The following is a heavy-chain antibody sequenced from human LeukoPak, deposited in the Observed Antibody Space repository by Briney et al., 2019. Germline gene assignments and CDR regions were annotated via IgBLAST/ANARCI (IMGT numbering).Heavy chain of an antibody. J-gene: IGHJ4*02. CDR1: GYTFTYYY. CDR2: VDPEDGET. Sequence: GATVKISCKVSGYTFTYYYMHWVQQAPGKGLEWMGLVDPEDGETIYAEKFQGRVTITADTSTDTAYMELSSLRSEDTAVYYCATVDTAMVNGVDYWGQGTLVTVSS. D-gene: IGHD5-18*01. CDR3: ATVDTAMVNGVDY. V-gene: IGHV1-69-2*01.